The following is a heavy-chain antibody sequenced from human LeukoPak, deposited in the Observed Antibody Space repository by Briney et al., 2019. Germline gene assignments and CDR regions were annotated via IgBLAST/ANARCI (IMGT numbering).Heavy chain of an antibody. Sequence: PSETLSLTCTVSGSSISSYYWNWIRQPPGKGLEWIGYIYYSGSTNYNPSLKSRVTISVDTSKNQFSLKLSSVTAADAAVYYCAGRLWRRGGYNLSAFDIWGQGTMVTVSS. CDR2: IYYSGST. D-gene: IGHD5-24*01. V-gene: IGHV4-59*01. CDR1: GSSISSYY. CDR3: AGRLWRRGGYNLSAFDI. J-gene: IGHJ3*02.